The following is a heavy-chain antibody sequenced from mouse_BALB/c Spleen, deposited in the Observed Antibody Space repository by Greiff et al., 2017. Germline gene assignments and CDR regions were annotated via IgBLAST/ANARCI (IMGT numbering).Heavy chain of an antibody. D-gene: IGHD1-1*01. CDR1: GFTFSSYT. CDR2: ISNGGGST. Sequence: EVKVEESGGGLVQPGGSLKLSCAASGFTFSSYTMSWVRQTPEKRLEWVAYISNGGGSTYYPDTVKGRFTISRDNAKNTLYLQMSSLKSEDTAMYYCARHHGSSYGGYAMDYWGQGTSVTVSS. V-gene: IGHV5-12-2*01. J-gene: IGHJ4*01. CDR3: ARHHGSSYGGYAMDY.